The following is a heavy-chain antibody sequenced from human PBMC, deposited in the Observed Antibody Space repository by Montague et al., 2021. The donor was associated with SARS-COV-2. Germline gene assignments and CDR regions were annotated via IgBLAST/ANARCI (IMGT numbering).Heavy chain of an antibody. CDR3: AKGMYGSTETTDAFDI. V-gene: IGHV4-31*03. CDR1: GGSIRSSDNS. J-gene: IGHJ3*02. Sequence: TLSLTCTVSGGSIRSSDNSWSWIRQHTGKGLEWIGYLYSSGSTYYTPSLRSRVTIPVDTSKKQFSLKLSSVTAAATAVYYCAKGMYGSTETTDAFDIWGQGTMVSVSS. D-gene: IGHD1-1*01. CDR2: LYSSGST.